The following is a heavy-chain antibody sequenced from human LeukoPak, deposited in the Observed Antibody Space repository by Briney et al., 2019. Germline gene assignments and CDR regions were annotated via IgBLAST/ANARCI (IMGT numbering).Heavy chain of an antibody. V-gene: IGHV4-39*07. D-gene: IGHD3-22*01. CDR1: GGSISSSNYY. CDR2: IYYSGST. CDR3: ARGYYYDSSKDV. J-gene: IGHJ6*02. Sequence: PSETLSLTCTVSGGSISSSNYYWGWIRQPPGKGLEWIGSIYYSGSTYYNPSLKSRVTISVDTSKNQFSLKLSSVTAADTAVYYCARGYYYDSSKDVWGQGTTVTVSS.